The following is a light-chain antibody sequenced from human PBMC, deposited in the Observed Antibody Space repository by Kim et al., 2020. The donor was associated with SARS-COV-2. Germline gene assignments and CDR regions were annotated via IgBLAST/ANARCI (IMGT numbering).Light chain of an antibody. Sequence: DIQMTQSPSSLSASVGDRVTITCRASQSISSYLNWYQQKPGKAPKLLIYAASSLQSGVPSRFSGSGSGTDFTLTISSLQPEDFATYYGQQSYSTPRYTFGQGTKLEI. CDR3: QQSYSTPRYT. CDR2: AAS. J-gene: IGKJ2*01. V-gene: IGKV1-39*01. CDR1: QSISSY.